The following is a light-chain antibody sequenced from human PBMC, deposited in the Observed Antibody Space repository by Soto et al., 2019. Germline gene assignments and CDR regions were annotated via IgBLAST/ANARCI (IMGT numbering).Light chain of an antibody. CDR2: RNN. CDR3: VAWDDSLRGVV. V-gene: IGLV1-47*01. J-gene: IGLJ2*01. Sequence: QSVLTQPPSASGTPGQRVTISCSGSYSNIGSNSADWYQQLPGTAPKLLIYRNNQRPSGVPDRFSGSKSGTSASLAISGLRSEDEADYYCVAWDDSLRGVVFGGGTKVTVL. CDR1: YSNIGSNS.